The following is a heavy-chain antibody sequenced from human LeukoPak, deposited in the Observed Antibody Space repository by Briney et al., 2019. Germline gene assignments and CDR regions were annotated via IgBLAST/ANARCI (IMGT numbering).Heavy chain of an antibody. CDR2: INPNSGGT. CDR3: ARDGGNSNTGYGDY. Sequence: ASVKVSCKASGYTFTGYYMHWVRQAPGQGLEWMGWINPNSGGTNYAQKFQGRVTMTRDTSISTAYMELSRLRSDDTAVYYCARDGGNSNTGYGDYWGQGTLVTVSS. J-gene: IGHJ4*02. V-gene: IGHV1-2*02. CDR1: GYTFTGYY. D-gene: IGHD4-23*01.